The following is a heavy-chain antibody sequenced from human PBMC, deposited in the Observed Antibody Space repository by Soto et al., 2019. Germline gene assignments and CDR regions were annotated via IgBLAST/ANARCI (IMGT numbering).Heavy chain of an antibody. J-gene: IGHJ4*02. CDR3: AKGPRPLDDSSGYYLNYFDY. CDR1: EFTFFNYG. D-gene: IGHD3-22*01. Sequence: GGSLRLSCAASEFTFFNYGMHWVRQAPGKGLEWVALISSDGTNKYYADSVMGRFTISRDNSKNTLYLQMNSLRAEDTAVYYCAKGPRPLDDSSGYYLNYFDYWGQGTLVTVSS. V-gene: IGHV3-30*18. CDR2: ISSDGTNK.